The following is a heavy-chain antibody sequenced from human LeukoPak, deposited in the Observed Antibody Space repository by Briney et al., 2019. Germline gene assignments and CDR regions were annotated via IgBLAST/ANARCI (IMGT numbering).Heavy chain of an antibody. CDR2: INPNSGDT. V-gene: IGHV1-2*06. D-gene: IGHD5-12*01. CDR3: ARVDSGHDYGPA. Sequence: ASVKVSCKASGYTFTAYYMHWVRQVPGQGLEWMGRINPNSGDTDYAQKFQGRVIMTRDTSISTAYMEVSRLRSDDTAVYYCARVDSGHDYGPAWGQGTTVTVSS. CDR1: GYTFTAYY. J-gene: IGHJ3*01.